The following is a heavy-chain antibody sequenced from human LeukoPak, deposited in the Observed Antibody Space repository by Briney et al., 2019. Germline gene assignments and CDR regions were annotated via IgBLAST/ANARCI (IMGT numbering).Heavy chain of an antibody. D-gene: IGHD5-12*01. V-gene: IGHV1-69*13. Sequence: ASVKVSCKASGGTFSSYAISWVRQAPGQGLEWMGGIIPIFGTANYAQKFQGRVTITADESTSTAYMELSSLRSEDTAVYYCARGPLSDGGYSGDGYFQHWGQGTLVTVSS. J-gene: IGHJ1*01. CDR2: IIPIFGTA. CDR1: GGTFSSYA. CDR3: ARGPLSDGGYSGDGYFQH.